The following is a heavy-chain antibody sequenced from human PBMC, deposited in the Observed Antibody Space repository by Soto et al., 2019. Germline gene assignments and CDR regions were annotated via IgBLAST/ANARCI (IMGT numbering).Heavy chain of an antibody. CDR3: AGGLQKYNWNYVGAFDI. J-gene: IGHJ3*02. V-gene: IGHV4-61*01. D-gene: IGHD1-7*01. Sequence: KPSETLSLTCTVSGGSVSSGSYYWSWIRQPPGKGLEWIGYIYYSGSTNYNPSLKSRVTISVDTSKNQFSLKLSSVTAADTAVYYCAGGLQKYNWNYVGAFDIWGQGTMVTVSS. CDR2: IYYSGST. CDR1: GGSVSSGSYY.